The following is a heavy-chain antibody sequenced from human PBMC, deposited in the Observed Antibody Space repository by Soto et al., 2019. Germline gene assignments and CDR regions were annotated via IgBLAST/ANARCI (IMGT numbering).Heavy chain of an antibody. Sequence: QVQLVQSGAEVKKPGSSVKVSCEAFGGISHTYTINWVRQAPGQGLEWIGQIIPKYDSVNYAQSFQGRVTISADKSTNTAYMELSSLRSEDTALYYCATWRSYSGSYCFDYWGQGTLVSVSS. V-gene: IGHV1-69*06. D-gene: IGHD1-26*01. CDR2: IIPKYDSV. J-gene: IGHJ4*02. CDR1: GGISHTYT. CDR3: ATWRSYSGSYCFDY.